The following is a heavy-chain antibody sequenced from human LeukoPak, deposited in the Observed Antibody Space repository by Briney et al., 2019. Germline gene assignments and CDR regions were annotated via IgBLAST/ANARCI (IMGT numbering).Heavy chain of an antibody. CDR2: IHNSGST. CDR1: GASISTGSSY. J-gene: IGHJ6*03. CDR3: ASFYCSGGSCYQYYYYYYMDV. V-gene: IGHV4-61*02. Sequence: PSQTLSLTCTVSGASISTGSSYWSWIRQPAGEGLEWIGRIHNSGSTNYNPSLNSRVTISVDTSKNQFSLKLSSVTAADTAVYYCASFYCSGGSCYQYYYYYYMDVWGKGTTVTISS. D-gene: IGHD2-15*01.